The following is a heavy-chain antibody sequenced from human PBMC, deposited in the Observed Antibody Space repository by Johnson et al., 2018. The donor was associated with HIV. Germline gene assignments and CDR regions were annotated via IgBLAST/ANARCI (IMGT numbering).Heavy chain of an antibody. Sequence: EVQLVESGGGLVQPGGSLRLSCAASGFTFSSYWMHWVRQAPGKGLVWVSRINSDGSSTTYADSVKGRFTISRANAKNTLYLQMNSLRAEDTAVYYCARAPPAPYGDYGAFDIWGQGTMVTVSS. CDR2: INSDGSST. J-gene: IGHJ3*02. CDR3: ARAPPAPYGDYGAFDI. V-gene: IGHV3-74*02. CDR1: GFTFSSYW. D-gene: IGHD4-17*01.